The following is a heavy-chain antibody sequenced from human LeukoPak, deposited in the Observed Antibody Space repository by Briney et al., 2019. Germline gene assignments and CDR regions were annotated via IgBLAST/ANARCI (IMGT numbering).Heavy chain of an antibody. D-gene: IGHD3-10*01. V-gene: IGHV1-2*02. J-gene: IGHJ3*02. CDR2: INPNSGGT. CDR3: ARNIWFGESADAFDI. CDR1: GYTFTSYG. Sequence: GASVKVSCKASGYTFTSYGIDWVRQAPGQGLEWMGLINPNSGGTNYAQKFQGRVTMTRDKSIRTAYMELSRLTSDDTAVYYCARNIWFGESADAFDIWGQGTMVTVSS.